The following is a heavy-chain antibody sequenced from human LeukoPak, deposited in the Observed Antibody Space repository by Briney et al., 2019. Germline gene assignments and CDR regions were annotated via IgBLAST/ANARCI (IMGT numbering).Heavy chain of an antibody. CDR3: ARGEYYSDTSSYFDY. D-gene: IGHD3-22*01. CDR1: GFTFSSYS. CDR2: ISSSSSYI. V-gene: IGHV3-21*01. Sequence: PGGSLRLSCAASGFTFSSYSMNRVRQAPGKGLEWVSSISSSSSYIYYADSVKGRFTISRDNAKNSLYLQMNSLRAEDTAVYYCARGEYYSDTSSYFDYWGQGTLVTVSS. J-gene: IGHJ4*02.